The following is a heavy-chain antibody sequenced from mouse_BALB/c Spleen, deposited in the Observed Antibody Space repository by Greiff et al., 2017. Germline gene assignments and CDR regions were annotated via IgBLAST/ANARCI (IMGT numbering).Heavy chain of an antibody. CDR3: AGSTMTSWFAY. J-gene: IGHJ3*01. Sequence: QVQLQQSGAELVRPGTSVKVSCKASGYAFTNYLIEWVKQRPGQGLEWIGVINPGSGGTKYNEKFKGKATLTADKSSSTAYMQLSSLTSDDSAVYFCAGSTMTSWFAYWGQGTLVTVSA. D-gene: IGHD2-4*01. CDR2: INPGSGGT. V-gene: IGHV1-54*01. CDR1: GYAFTNYL.